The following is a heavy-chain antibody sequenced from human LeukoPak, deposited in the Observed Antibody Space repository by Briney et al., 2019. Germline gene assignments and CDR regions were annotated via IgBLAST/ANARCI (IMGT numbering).Heavy chain of an antibody. D-gene: IGHD3-3*01. V-gene: IGHV3-23*01. CDR1: GFTISSYA. Sequence: GGSLRLSCAASGFTISSYAMSWVRQAPGKGLEWASAISGSGGSTYYADAEKGRFTISRHNSKNTLYLQMNSLRAEDTAVYYCAKFGGSITIFGVVINDAFDIWGQGTMVTVSS. CDR3: AKFGGSITIFGVVINDAFDI. J-gene: IGHJ3*02. CDR2: ISGSGGST.